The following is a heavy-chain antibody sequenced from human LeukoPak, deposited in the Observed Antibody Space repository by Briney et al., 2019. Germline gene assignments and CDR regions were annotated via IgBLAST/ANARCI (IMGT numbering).Heavy chain of an antibody. CDR1: GGTFSSYA. D-gene: IGHD6-13*01. Sequence: SVKVSCKASGGTFSSYAISWVRQAPGQGLEWMGGIIPIFGTANYAQKFQGRVTITADESTSTAYMELSSLRSEDTAVYYCARELLYGGSSWYRLWPYYYYYGMDVWGQGTTVTVSS. V-gene: IGHV1-69*01. J-gene: IGHJ6*02. CDR3: ARELLYGGSSWYRLWPYYYYYGMDV. CDR2: IIPIFGTA.